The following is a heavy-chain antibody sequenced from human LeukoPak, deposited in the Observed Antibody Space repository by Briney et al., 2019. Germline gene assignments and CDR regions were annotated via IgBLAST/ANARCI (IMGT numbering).Heavy chain of an antibody. V-gene: IGHV3-74*01. CDR1: GFTFSSHW. CDR3: ARGSYGPDI. D-gene: IGHD3-16*01. J-gene: IGHJ3*02. Sequence: GRSLRLSCAASGFTFSSHWMHWVRQAPGGGLVWVSRINNRGRDTTYADFVEGRFTISRDNAKNMLYLQMNSLRAEDTAVYYCARGSYGPDIWGQGTMVTVSS. CDR2: INNRGRDT.